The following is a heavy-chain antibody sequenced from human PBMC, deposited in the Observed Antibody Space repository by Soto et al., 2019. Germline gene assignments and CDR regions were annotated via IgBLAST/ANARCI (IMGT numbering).Heavy chain of an antibody. CDR2: IYWDDDK. CDR1: GFSLTTSGVG. CDR3: AHRVPRAGYGLVTTTAIHFAF. D-gene: IGHD3-3*01. V-gene: IGHV2-5*02. Sequence: QITLNESGPTVVRPTETLTLTCRFSGFSLTTSGVGVGWIRQSPGKAPEWLALIYWDDDKRYSASLKSRLTIHKATSKNQVVLTVYDLDSTDTATYSCAHRVPRAGYGLVTTTAIHFAFWGQGTLVAVSS. J-gene: IGHJ4*02.